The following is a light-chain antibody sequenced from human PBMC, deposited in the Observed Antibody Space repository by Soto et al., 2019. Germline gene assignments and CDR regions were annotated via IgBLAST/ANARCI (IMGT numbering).Light chain of an antibody. J-gene: IGKJ1*01. CDR3: QRYDSFRT. Sequence: EIVLTHSPGTLSLSPWEMATLSCRASQSVSSANFAWYQQKPGQAPRLLIYGASSRATGIPDRFSGSGSGTDFTLTITRLEPEDFAMYYCQRYDSFRTFGQGTKVDIK. CDR1: QSVSSAN. V-gene: IGKV3-20*01. CDR2: GAS.